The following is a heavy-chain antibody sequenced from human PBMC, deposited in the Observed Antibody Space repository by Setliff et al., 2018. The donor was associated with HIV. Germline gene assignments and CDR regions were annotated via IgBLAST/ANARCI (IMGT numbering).Heavy chain of an antibody. Sequence: SETLSLTCTVSGGAINGYYWSWIRQSPEKRLEWIGYIYDSGSTNSNPSLKSRVSISVDTSRNQFSLRVRSVNAADTAIYYCARHFYGSGSPFDFWGQGLLVTVSS. D-gene: IGHD3-10*01. CDR1: GGAINGYY. CDR2: IYDSGST. V-gene: IGHV4-59*08. CDR3: ARHFYGSGSPFDF. J-gene: IGHJ4*02.